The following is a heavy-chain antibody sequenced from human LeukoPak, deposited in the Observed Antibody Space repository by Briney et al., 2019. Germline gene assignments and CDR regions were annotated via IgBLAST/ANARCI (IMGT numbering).Heavy chain of an antibody. D-gene: IGHD2-21*02. Sequence: PGGSLRLSCAASGFTFSSYSMNWVRQAPGKGLEWVSAISGSGGSTYYADSVKGRFSISRDNSKNTLYLQVNGLRTEDTAVYYCAKDRLLNCRGDCYIFDYWGQGTVVTVSS. J-gene: IGHJ4*02. V-gene: IGHV3-23*01. CDR1: GFTFSSYS. CDR3: AKDRLLNCRGDCYIFDY. CDR2: ISGSGGST.